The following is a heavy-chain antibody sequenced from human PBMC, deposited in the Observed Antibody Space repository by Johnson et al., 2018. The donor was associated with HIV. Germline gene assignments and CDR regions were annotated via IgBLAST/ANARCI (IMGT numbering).Heavy chain of an antibody. D-gene: IGHD2-15*01. CDR1: GFTFSDDY. CDR3: ANSLLLDAFNI. Sequence: QVQLVESGGGLVQPGGSLRLSCAASGFTFSDDYMSWIRQAPGKGLEWVSYISRSGSTITYADSVKGRFTISRDNSKTTLYLQMNSLRDEDTAEYYCANSLLLDAFNIWGQGTMVTFSS. CDR2: ISRSGSTI. J-gene: IGHJ3*02. V-gene: IGHV3-11*01.